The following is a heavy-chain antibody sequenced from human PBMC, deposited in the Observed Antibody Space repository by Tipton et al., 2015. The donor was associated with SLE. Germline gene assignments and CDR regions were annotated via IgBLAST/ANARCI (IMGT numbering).Heavy chain of an antibody. CDR3: AREGIAAETWFFDL. V-gene: IGHV4-4*07. Sequence: TLSLTCTVSGDSISGYYWTWVRQPAGKGLEWIGRIYASGSTNYNPSLKRRVTVSVDTSKNQFSLSLTSVTAADTAVYYCAREGIAAETWFFDLWGRGTLVTVSS. J-gene: IGHJ2*01. D-gene: IGHD6-13*01. CDR2: IYASGST. CDR1: GDSISGYY.